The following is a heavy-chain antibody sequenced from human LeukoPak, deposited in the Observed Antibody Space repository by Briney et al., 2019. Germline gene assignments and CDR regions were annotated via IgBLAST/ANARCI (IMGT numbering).Heavy chain of an antibody. Sequence: ASVKVSCKASGYTFTSYYMHWVRQAPGQGLEWMGWINPNSGGTNYAQKFQGRVTMTRDTSISTAYMELSRLRSDDTAVYYCARGGVHVVVIPGYWGQGTLVTVSS. D-gene: IGHD3-22*01. CDR2: INPNSGGT. CDR1: GYTFTSYY. CDR3: ARGGVHVVVIPGY. J-gene: IGHJ4*02. V-gene: IGHV1-2*02.